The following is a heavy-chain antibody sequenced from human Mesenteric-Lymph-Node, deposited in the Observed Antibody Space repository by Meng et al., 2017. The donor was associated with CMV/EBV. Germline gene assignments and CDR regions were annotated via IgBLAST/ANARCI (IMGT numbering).Heavy chain of an antibody. CDR2: INHSGST. V-gene: IGHV4-34*01. CDR3: ARGGGYCSSTSCWHNWFDP. J-gene: IGHJ5*02. Sequence: SFSGYYWSWIRQTPGKGLEWIGEINHSGSTNYNPSLKSRVTISVDTSKNQFSLKLSSVTAADTAVYYCARGGGYCSSTSCWHNWFDPWGQGTLVTVSS. D-gene: IGHD2-2*01. CDR1: SFSGYY.